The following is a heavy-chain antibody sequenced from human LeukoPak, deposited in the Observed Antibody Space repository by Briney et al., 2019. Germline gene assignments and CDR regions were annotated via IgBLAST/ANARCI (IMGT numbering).Heavy chain of an antibody. CDR2: INHSGST. CDR1: GGSFSGYY. V-gene: IGHV4-34*01. Sequence: TSETLSLTCAVYGGSFSGYYWSWIRQPPGKGLEWIGEINHSGSTNYNPSLKSRVTISVDTSKNQFSLKLSSVTAADTAVYYCARGDYDFWSGYFCPFFDYWGQGTLVTVSS. CDR3: ARGDYDFWSGYFCPFFDY. D-gene: IGHD3-3*01. J-gene: IGHJ4*02.